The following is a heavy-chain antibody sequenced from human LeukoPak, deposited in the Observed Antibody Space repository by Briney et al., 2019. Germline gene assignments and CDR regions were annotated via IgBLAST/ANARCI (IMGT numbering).Heavy chain of an antibody. CDR1: GYTFTGYY. V-gene: IGHV1-2*02. J-gene: IGHJ6*03. CDR3: AREMVGEYSGYDSYYYYYMDV. Sequence: PLASVKVSCKASGYTFTGYYMHWVRQAPGQGLEWMGWINPNSGGTNYAQKFQGRVTMTRDTSISTAYMELSRLRSDDTAVYYCAREMVGEYSGYDSYYYYYMDVWGKGTTVTVSS. D-gene: IGHD5-12*01. CDR2: INPNSGGT.